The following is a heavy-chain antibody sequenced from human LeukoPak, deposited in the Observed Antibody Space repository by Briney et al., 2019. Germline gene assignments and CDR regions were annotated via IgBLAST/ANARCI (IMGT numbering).Heavy chain of an antibody. Sequence: AGGSLRLSCAASGFTFSSYAMSWVRQAPGKGLEWVSAISGSGGSTYYADSVKGRFTISRDNSKNTLYLQMNSLRAEDTAVYYCAKVPLSYDFWSGYFDYWGQGTLVTVSS. CDR1: GFTFSSYA. CDR3: AKVPLSYDFWSGYFDY. D-gene: IGHD3-3*01. V-gene: IGHV3-23*01. J-gene: IGHJ4*02. CDR2: ISGSGGST.